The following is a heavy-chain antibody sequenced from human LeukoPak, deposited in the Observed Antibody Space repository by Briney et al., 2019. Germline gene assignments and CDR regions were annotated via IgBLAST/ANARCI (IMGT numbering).Heavy chain of an antibody. CDR2: IYHSGST. V-gene: IGHV4-30-2*01. CDR1: GGSISSGGYS. Sequence: SETLSLTCAVSGGSISSGGYSWGWIRQPPGKGLEWIGYIYHSGSTYYNPSLKSRVTISVDRSKNQFSLKLSSVTAADTAVYYCARDRDSSGLTDYWGQGTLVTVSS. J-gene: IGHJ4*02. D-gene: IGHD3-22*01. CDR3: ARDRDSSGLTDY.